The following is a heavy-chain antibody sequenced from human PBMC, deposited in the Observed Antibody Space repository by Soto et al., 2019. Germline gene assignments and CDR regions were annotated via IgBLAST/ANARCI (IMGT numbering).Heavy chain of an antibody. CDR2: IIPVFGTT. V-gene: IGHV1-69*13. CDR1: GGTFRNYG. J-gene: IGHJ6*02. CDR3: GRYCSGGSCHTLDYYGMDV. D-gene: IGHD2-15*01. Sequence: GASVKVSCKASGGTFRNYGIGWVLQAPGQGLEWMGGIIPVFGTTNYAQKFQGRVTITADESTSTAYIEVSSLRSEDTAMFYCGRYCSGGSCHTLDYYGMDVWGQGTTVTVSS.